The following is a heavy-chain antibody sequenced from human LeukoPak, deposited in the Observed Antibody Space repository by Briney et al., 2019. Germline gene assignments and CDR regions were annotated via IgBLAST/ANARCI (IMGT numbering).Heavy chain of an antibody. V-gene: IGHV4-4*07. Sequence: SETLSLTCTVSGGSISRYYWSWIRQPAGKGLEWIGRIHTSGSTNYNPSLKSRLTLSVDTSKNQLSLKLTSVTAADTAVYYCARAIDSSARNGFDPWGQGTLVTVSS. CDR1: GGSISRYY. J-gene: IGHJ5*02. CDR2: IHTSGST. D-gene: IGHD3-22*01. CDR3: ARAIDSSARNGFDP.